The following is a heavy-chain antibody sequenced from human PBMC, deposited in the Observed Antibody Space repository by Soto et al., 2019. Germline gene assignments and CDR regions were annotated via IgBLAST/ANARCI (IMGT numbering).Heavy chain of an antibody. D-gene: IGHD3-22*01. CDR2: ISYDGSNK. Sequence: GGSLRLSCAASGFTFSSYGMHWVRQAPGKGLEWVAVISYDGSNKYYADSVKGRFTISRDNSKNTLYLQMNSLRAEDTAVYYCAKDYYYDSSGYQVPDFDYWGQGTLVTV. J-gene: IGHJ4*02. CDR3: AKDYYYDSSGYQVPDFDY. CDR1: GFTFSSYG. V-gene: IGHV3-30*18.